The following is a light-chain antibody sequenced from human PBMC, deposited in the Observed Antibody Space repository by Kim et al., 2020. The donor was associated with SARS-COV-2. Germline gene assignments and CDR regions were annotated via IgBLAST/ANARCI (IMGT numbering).Light chain of an antibody. CDR2: AAS. CDR1: QDISNY. Sequence: ASVGDSVTSTSLASQDISNYLAWFQLKPGKAPKLLIYAASALQPGVPSRFSGSGSGTDFTLTVTRLHPEDVATYYCQKCDSAPWTFGQGTKVDIK. V-gene: IGKV1-27*01. J-gene: IGKJ1*01. CDR3: QKCDSAPWT.